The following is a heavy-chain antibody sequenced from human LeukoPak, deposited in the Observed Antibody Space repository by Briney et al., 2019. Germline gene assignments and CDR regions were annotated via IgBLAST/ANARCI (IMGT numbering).Heavy chain of an antibody. CDR1: GFTFDDYG. Sequence: GGSLRLSCAASGFTFDDYGMSWVRQAPGKGLEWVSGIKWNGGSTGYADSVKGRFTISRDNAKNSLYLQMNSLRAEDTALYYCARGDSSWYGLPYYFDYWGQGTLVTVSS. V-gene: IGHV3-20*04. CDR2: IKWNGGST. CDR3: ARGDSSWYGLPYYFDY. D-gene: IGHD6-13*01. J-gene: IGHJ4*02.